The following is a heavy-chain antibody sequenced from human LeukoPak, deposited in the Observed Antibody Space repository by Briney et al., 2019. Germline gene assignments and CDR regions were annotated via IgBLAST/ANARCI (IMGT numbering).Heavy chain of an antibody. J-gene: IGHJ4*02. CDR2: IWYDGSNK. V-gene: IGHV3-30*02. Sequence: PGGSLRLSCAASGFTFSSYGMHWVRQAPGKGLEWVAVIWYDGSNKYYADSVKGRFTISRDNSKNTLYLQMNSLRAEDTAVYYCAKGLLGSSEVSDYWGQGTLVTVSS. CDR3: AKGLLGSSEVSDY. CDR1: GFTFSSYG. D-gene: IGHD3-16*01.